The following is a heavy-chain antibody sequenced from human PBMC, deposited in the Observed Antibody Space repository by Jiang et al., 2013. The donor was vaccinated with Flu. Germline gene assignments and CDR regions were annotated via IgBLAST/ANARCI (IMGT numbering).Heavy chain of an antibody. J-gene: IGHJ4*02. CDR1: GGSISSYY. V-gene: IGHV4-59*01. Sequence: GLVKPSETLSLTCTVSGGSISSYYWSWIRQPPGKGLEWIGYIYYSGSTNXNPSLKSRVTISVDTSKNQFSLKLSSVTAADTAVYYCARDRGYSYGSGYFDYWGQGTLVTVSS. CDR2: IYYSGST. CDR3: ARDRGYSYGSGYFDY. D-gene: IGHD5-18*01.